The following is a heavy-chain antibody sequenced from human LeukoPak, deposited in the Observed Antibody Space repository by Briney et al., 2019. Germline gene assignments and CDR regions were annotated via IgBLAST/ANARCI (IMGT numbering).Heavy chain of an antibody. J-gene: IGHJ5*02. CDR3: ATDIVVVPAASTPANWFDP. CDR1: RFTFSSYA. Sequence: PGGSLRLSCAASRFTFSSYAMTWVRQAPGKGLEWVSGVSGSGDSTYYADSVKGRFTISRDNSRNTLYLQMNSLRAEDTAVYYCATDIVVVPAASTPANWFDPWGQGTLVTVSS. D-gene: IGHD2-2*01. CDR2: VSGSGDST. V-gene: IGHV3-23*01.